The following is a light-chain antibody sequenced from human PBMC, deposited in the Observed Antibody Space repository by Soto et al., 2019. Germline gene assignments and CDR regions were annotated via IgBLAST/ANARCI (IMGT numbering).Light chain of an antibody. CDR2: GNS. V-gene: IGLV1-40*01. CDR1: SSNIGAGYD. Sequence: QSVLTQPPSVSGAPGQRVTISCTGSSSNIGAGYDVHWYQQLPGTAPKLLIYGNSNRPSGVPDRFSGSKSGTSASLAITGLKAEDEADYSCQSYDSSLRGAVFGGGTQLTVL. J-gene: IGLJ7*01. CDR3: QSYDSSLRGAV.